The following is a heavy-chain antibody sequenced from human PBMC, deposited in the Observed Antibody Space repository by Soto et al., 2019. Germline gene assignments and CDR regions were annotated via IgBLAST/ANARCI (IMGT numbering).Heavy chain of an antibody. J-gene: IGHJ4*02. CDR2: LYSSGTT. Sequence: EVQLVQSGGGLVQPGGSLRLSCAASGFTVSSKYMTWVRQAPGKGLEWLSVLYSSGTTYYADSVKGRFTISRDDSMNTVYLQMNSLRGEDTAVYYCATSTGFPGFDYWGQGSLVTVSS. D-gene: IGHD2-2*01. V-gene: IGHV3-66*01. CDR1: GFTVSSKY. CDR3: ATSTGFPGFDY.